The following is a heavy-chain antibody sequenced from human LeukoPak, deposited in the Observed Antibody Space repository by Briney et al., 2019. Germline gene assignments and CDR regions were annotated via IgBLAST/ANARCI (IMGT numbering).Heavy chain of an antibody. CDR1: GASISSHY. CDR3: ARDLGRVANDYYFDS. CDR2: IDNGGSP. J-gene: IGHJ4*02. D-gene: IGHD4/OR15-4a*01. V-gene: IGHV4-59*11. Sequence: PSETLSLTCTISGASISSHYRSWIRQPPGKELEWIGYIDNGGSPKYSPSLRSRVTMSVVTSKNQFSLKLNSVTAADTAVYYCARDLGRVANDYYFDSWGQGTLVTVSS.